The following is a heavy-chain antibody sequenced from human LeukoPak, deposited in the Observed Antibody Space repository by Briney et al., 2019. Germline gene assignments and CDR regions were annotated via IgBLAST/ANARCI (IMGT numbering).Heavy chain of an antibody. CDR3: AKADSGTYYGLGDYFDY. CDR1: GYTFTGYY. J-gene: IGHJ4*02. Sequence: ASVKVSCKASGYTFTGYYLHWLRQAPGQTLEWMGWFDPNSGDTKYAQEFLGRVTMTSDTSISTAYMELNSLRAEDTAVYYCAKADSGTYYGLGDYFDYWGQGTLVTVSS. CDR2: FDPNSGDT. V-gene: IGHV1-2*02. D-gene: IGHD1-26*01.